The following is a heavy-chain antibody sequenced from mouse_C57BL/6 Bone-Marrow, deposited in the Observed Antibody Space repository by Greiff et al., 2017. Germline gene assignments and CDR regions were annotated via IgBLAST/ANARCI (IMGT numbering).Heavy chain of an antibody. CDR2: IHPNSGST. CDR3: HRQLRLPFDD. V-gene: IGHV1-64*01. J-gene: IGHJ2*01. CDR1: GYTFTSYW. D-gene: IGHD3-2*02. Sequence: QVQLQQPGAELVKPGASVKLSCKASGYTFTSYWMHWVKQRPGQGLEWIGMIHPNSGSTNYNEKFKSKATLTVDKSSSTAYMQLSSLTSEDSAVYYCHRQLRLPFDDWGQGTTLTVAS.